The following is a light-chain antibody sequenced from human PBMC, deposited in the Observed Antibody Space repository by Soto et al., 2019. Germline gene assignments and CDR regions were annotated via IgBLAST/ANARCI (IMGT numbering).Light chain of an antibody. CDR2: LGS. J-gene: IGKJ4*01. Sequence: DIVMTQSPLSLPVTPGEPASISCRSSQSLLHSNGYNYLDWYLQKPGQSPQLLIYLGSNRASEVTDRFRGSGSGTDFTLKISRVEAEDVGVYYCMQALQTPLTFGGGTKVEIK. CDR3: MQALQTPLT. V-gene: IGKV2-28*01. CDR1: QSLLHSNGYNY.